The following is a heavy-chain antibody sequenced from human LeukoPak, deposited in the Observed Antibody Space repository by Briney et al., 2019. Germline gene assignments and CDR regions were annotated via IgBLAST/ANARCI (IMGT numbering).Heavy chain of an antibody. J-gene: IGHJ4*02. D-gene: IGHD3-22*01. Sequence: GGSLILSFAAHGFTFSDYYMGWIPQAPGGGVEWVSGISGSGGSTYYADSVKGRFTISRDNSKNTLYLQMNSLRAEDTAVYYCAKDGAYYYDSSGYYRAWGQGTLVTVSS. V-gene: IGHV3-23*01. CDR2: ISGSGGST. CDR1: GFTFSDYY. CDR3: AKDGAYYYDSSGYYRA.